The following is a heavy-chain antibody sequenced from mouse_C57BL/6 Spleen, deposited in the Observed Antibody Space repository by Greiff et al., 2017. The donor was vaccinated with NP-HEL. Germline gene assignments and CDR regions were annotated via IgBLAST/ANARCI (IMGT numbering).Heavy chain of an antibody. CDR3: AIELVRDAMDY. J-gene: IGHJ4*01. CDR2: IHPNSGST. CDR1: GYTFTSYW. Sequence: QVQLQQPGAELVKPGASVKLSCKASGYTFTSYWMHWVKQRPGQGLEWIGMIHPNSGSTNYNEKFKSKATLTVDKSSSTAYMQLSSLTSEDSAVYYCAIELVRDAMDYWGQGTSVTVSS. V-gene: IGHV1-64*01. D-gene: IGHD4-1*01.